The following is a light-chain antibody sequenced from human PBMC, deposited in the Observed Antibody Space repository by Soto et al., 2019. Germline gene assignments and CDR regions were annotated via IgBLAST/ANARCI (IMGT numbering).Light chain of an antibody. CDR1: SIDVGSYNL. CDR2: EVS. J-gene: IGLJ1*01. CDR3: CSYAGSRYV. V-gene: IGLV2-23*02. Sequence: QSALTQPASVSGSPGQSITISCTGTSIDVGSYNLVSWYQQHPGKAPKLMIYEVSKRPSGVSNRFSGSKSGNTASLTISGLQAEDEADYYCCSYAGSRYVFGTGTKVTVL.